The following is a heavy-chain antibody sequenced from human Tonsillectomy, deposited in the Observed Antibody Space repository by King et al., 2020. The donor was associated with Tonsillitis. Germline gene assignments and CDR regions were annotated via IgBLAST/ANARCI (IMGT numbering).Heavy chain of an antibody. J-gene: IGHJ4*02. D-gene: IGHD3-9*01. CDR2: ISHSGHR. V-gene: IGHV4-38-2*01. CDR1: GYSISSGYY. CDR3: ASDILTGYDIYRY. Sequence: QLQESGPGLVKPSETLSLTCAVSGYSISSGYYWGWIRQPPGQGLEWIGTISHSGHRYYNPSLTSRVTISVDTSKNQFSLKLRSVTAADTATYYCASDILTGYDIYRYWGQGTLVTVSS.